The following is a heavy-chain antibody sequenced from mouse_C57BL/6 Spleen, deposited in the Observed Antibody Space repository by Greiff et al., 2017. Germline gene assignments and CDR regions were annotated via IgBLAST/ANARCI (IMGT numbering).Heavy chain of an antibody. CDR2: IYPGAGDT. D-gene: IGHD2-4*01. J-gene: IGHJ1*03. CDR1: GYAFSSSW. CDR3: ACYYDLYLYFDV. Sequence: VKLMESGPELVKPGASVKISCKASGYAFSSSWMNWVKQRPGKGLEWIGRIYPGAGDTNYNGKFKGKATLTADKSSSTAYMQLSSLTSEDSAVYFCACYYDLYLYFDVWGTGTTVTVSS. V-gene: IGHV1-82*01.